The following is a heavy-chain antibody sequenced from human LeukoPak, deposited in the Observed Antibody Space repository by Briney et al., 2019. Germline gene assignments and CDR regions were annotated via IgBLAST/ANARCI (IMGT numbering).Heavy chain of an antibody. V-gene: IGHV3-30-3*01. J-gene: IGHJ4*02. CDR2: ISYDGSNK. D-gene: IGHD3-3*01. CDR3: AKVASDFWSGNADFDY. CDR1: GFTFSSYA. Sequence: GGTLRLSCAASGFTFSSYAMHWVRQAPGKGLEWVAVISYDGSNKYYADSVKGRFTISRDNSKNTLYLQMTSLRAEDTAVYYCAKVASDFWSGNADFDYWGQGTLVTVSS.